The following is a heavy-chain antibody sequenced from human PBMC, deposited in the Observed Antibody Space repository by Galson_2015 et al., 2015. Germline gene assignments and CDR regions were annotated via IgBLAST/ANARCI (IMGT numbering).Heavy chain of an antibody. CDR2: ISNSGGST. D-gene: IGHD3-16*01. Sequence: SLRLSCAASGFTLSRYGMHWVRQAPGKGLEYVSAISNSGGSTYYAVSVKGRFTISRDNSKNTLYLQMSSLRPEDTAVYYCATWGGDWFDPWGQGTLVIVSS. V-gene: IGHV3-64D*06. J-gene: IGHJ5*02. CDR1: GFTLSRYG. CDR3: ATWGGDWFDP.